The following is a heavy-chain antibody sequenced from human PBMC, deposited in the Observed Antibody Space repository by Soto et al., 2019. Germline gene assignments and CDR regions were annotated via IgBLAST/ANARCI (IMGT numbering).Heavy chain of an antibody. CDR1: GFTFSSYA. V-gene: IGHV3-23*01. CDR2: ISGSGGST. CDR3: TTDITMIVVVPNWFDP. Sequence: GGSLRLSCAASGFTFSSYAMSWVRQAPGKGLEWVSAISGSGGSTYYADSVKGRFTISRDNSKNTLYLQMNILKTEDTAVYYCTTDITMIVVVPNWFDPCGQGTLVTFSS. D-gene: IGHD3-22*01. J-gene: IGHJ5*02.